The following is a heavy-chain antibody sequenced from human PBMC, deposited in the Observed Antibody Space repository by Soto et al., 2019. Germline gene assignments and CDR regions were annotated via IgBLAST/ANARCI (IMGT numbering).Heavy chain of an antibody. CDR2: INHSGSS. CDR3: ARGSGPSRGVLGY. Sequence: QVQLQQWGAGLLKPSETLSLTCAVYGGSFSGNYWTWIRQPPGKGLEWIAEINHSGSSNYNPTLRRRVTILIDTAKTQSALRLSCVTAAETAVYYCARGSGPSRGVLGYWGEGTQVTVSS. D-gene: IGHD1-26*01. CDR1: GGSFSGNY. J-gene: IGHJ4*02. V-gene: IGHV4-34*01.